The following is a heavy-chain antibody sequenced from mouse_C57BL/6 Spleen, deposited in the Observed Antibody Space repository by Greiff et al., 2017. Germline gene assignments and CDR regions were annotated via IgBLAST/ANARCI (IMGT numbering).Heavy chain of an antibody. Sequence: VKLMESGPGLVQPSQSLSITCTVSGFSLTSYGVHWVRQSPGKGLEWLGVIWRGGSTDYNAAFMSRLSITKDNSKSQVFFKMNSLQADDTAIYYCARTYDYDEGYYFDYWGQGTTLTVSS. CDR3: ARTYDYDEGYYFDY. J-gene: IGHJ2*01. CDR2: IWRGGST. D-gene: IGHD2-4*01. V-gene: IGHV2-5*01. CDR1: GFSLTSYG.